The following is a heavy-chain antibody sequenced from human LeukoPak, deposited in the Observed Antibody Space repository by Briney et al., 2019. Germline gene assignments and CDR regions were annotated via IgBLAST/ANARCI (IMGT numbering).Heavy chain of an antibody. V-gene: IGHV3-30*18. CDR2: ISYDGSNK. J-gene: IGHJ3*02. Sequence: GGSLRPSCAASGFTFSSYGMHWVRQAPGKGLEWVAVISYDGSNKYYADSVKGRFTISRDNSKNTLYLQMNSLRAEDTAVYYCAKYYGEYDFWSGRRAFDIWGQGTMVTVSS. CDR3: AKYYGEYDFWSGRRAFDI. D-gene: IGHD3-3*01. CDR1: GFTFSSYG.